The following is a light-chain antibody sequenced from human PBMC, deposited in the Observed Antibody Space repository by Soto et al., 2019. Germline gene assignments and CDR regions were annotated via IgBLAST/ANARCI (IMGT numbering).Light chain of an antibody. J-gene: IGKJ3*01. CDR2: DAS. V-gene: IGKV1-33*01. Sequence: DIQMTQSPSSLSASVGDRVTITCQASQDISIYLNWYQQKPGKAPKLLIYDASNLETGVPSRFSGSGSGTDFTFTISSLQPEDIATYYCQQYDNLVFTFGPGTKVDIK. CDR3: QQYDNLVFT. CDR1: QDISIY.